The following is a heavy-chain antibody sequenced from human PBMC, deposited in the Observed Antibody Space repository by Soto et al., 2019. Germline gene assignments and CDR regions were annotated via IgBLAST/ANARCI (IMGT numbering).Heavy chain of an antibody. J-gene: IGHJ5*02. CDR2: IYWDDDK. V-gene: IGHV2-5*02. CDR1: GFSLSTSGVG. Sequence: QITLKESGPTLVKPTQTLTLTCTFSGFSLSTSGVGVGWIRQPPGKALEWLALIYWDDDKRYSPSLKSRLTNTKDTSKNLVVLKMTNMDPVDTATYYCAHSLIGYYYDSSGSNWFDPWGQGTLVTVSS. D-gene: IGHD3-22*01. CDR3: AHSLIGYYYDSSGSNWFDP.